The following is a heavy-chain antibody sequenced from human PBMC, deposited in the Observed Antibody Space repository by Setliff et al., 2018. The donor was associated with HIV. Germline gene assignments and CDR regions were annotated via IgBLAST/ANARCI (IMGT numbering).Heavy chain of an antibody. CDR3: ARGGYEY. D-gene: IGHD2-15*01. CDR1: GGTFSYYT. Sequence: ASVKVSCKASGGTFSYYTFTWVRQAPGQGLEWMGRINPRGGDTDFAQKFQGRLTLTSDTSTSTVYMEVTSLRSEDTALYFCARGGYEYWGQGSLVTVSS. V-gene: IGHV1-46*01. CDR2: INPRGGDT. J-gene: IGHJ4*02.